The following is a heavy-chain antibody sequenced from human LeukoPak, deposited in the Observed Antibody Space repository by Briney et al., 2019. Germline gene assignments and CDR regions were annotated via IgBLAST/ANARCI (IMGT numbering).Heavy chain of an antibody. J-gene: IGHJ4*02. Sequence: PSETLSLTCTVSGGSISGYYWSWIRRPPGKGLEWIGYIDDSGNTNYNPSLKSRVTISVDTSKNQFSLKLSSVTAADTAVYYCARREAEYDYWGQGTLVTVSS. CDR1: GGSISGYY. D-gene: IGHD6-13*01. V-gene: IGHV4-59*01. CDR3: ARREAEYDY. CDR2: IDDSGNT.